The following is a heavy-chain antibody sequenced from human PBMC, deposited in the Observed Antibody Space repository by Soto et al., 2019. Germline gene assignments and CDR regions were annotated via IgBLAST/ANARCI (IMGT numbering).Heavy chain of an antibody. Sequence: GGSLRLSCAASGFTFRTFAMHWVRQAPGKGLEWVAVISNDGSIKYFLDSVKGRFTISRDNSNNTLSLQMDSLRAEDTAVYYCARDKKPFNWSPSILKSYYYAMDVSGQGTTVTVAS. V-gene: IGHV3-30-3*01. CDR1: GFTFRTFA. CDR3: ARDKKPFNWSPSILKSYYYAMDV. CDR2: ISNDGSIK. D-gene: IGHD1-1*01. J-gene: IGHJ6*02.